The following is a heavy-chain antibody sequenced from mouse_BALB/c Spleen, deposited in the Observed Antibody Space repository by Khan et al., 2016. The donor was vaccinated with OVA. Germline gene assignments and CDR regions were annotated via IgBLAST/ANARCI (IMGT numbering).Heavy chain of an antibody. V-gene: IGHV1S137*01. CDR1: GYTFTDYA. Sequence: QVQLQQSGPELVRPGVSVKISCKGSGYTFTDYAMHWVKQSHAKSLEWIGLISTYSGNTSYKQKFKGKATMTVDKSSSTAYMELARLTSEDSAIYYCTRPAYDGYYDYWGQGTTLTVSS. CDR2: ISTYSGNT. D-gene: IGHD2-3*01. J-gene: IGHJ2*01. CDR3: TRPAYDGYYDY.